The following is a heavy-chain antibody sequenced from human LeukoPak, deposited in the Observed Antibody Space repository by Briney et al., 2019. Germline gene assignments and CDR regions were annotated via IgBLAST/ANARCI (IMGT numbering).Heavy chain of an antibody. J-gene: IGHJ3*02. CDR2: SNWNGGLT. D-gene: IGHD3-3*01. V-gene: IGHV3-20*04. CDR3: ARDLVPEYDDFWSGYSVDAFDI. CDR1: RFTFNAYG. Sequence: PGGSLTLSCAPSRFTFNAYGMSWVRRPRGKGLVCVSDSNWNGGLTGYADLVKCRFTISRDNAKYSLYLQMNSLRAEDTALYYCARDLVPEYDDFWSGYSVDAFDIWGQGTRVTVSS.